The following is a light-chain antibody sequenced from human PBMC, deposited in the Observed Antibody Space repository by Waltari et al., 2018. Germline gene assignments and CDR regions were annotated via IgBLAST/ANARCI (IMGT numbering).Light chain of an antibody. CDR2: CAS. CDR1: QYIDNN. V-gene: IGKV1-39*01. J-gene: IGKJ4*01. CDR3: QQGYSTPLT. Sequence: DIQMTQSPSSLSASVGDRVTITCRASQYIDNNLNWYQQNPGTDTNLLIYCASSLQSGVPYRFSGSGSGTEFTLTISTLQPEDFATYYCQQGYSTPLTFGGGTKV.